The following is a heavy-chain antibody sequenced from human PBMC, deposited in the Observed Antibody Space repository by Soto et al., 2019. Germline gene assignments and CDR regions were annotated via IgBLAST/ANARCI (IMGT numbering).Heavy chain of an antibody. J-gene: IGHJ4*02. CDR2: VNSVESRT. CDR1: GFTFSRYW. CDR3: VRGATADYS. D-gene: IGHD1-1*01. Sequence: EVQLVESGGGLVQPGGSLRLYCAASGFTFSRYWMHWLRQVPGEGLMWASRVNSVESRTSDADSVKGRFTISRDNAKNTLYLQMNSLRADDTAVYYCVRGATADYSWGQGTLVTVSS. V-gene: IGHV3-74*01.